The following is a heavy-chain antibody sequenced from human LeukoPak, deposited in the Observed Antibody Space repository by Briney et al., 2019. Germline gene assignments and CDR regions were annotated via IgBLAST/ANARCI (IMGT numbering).Heavy chain of an antibody. J-gene: IGHJ4*02. V-gene: IGHV3-23*01. D-gene: IGHD3-3*02. CDR1: GFTLSNYP. Sequence: GRPLRLSCAASGFTLSNYPMGWVRQAPVKGLEWLSAIGEEKSGSWTKSADSVKGRFTISRDNSENTLYLQMDSLTVGDTAVYYCAKAGVISGWDYWGQGVLVTVSS. CDR3: AKAGVISGWDY. CDR2: IGEEKSGSWT.